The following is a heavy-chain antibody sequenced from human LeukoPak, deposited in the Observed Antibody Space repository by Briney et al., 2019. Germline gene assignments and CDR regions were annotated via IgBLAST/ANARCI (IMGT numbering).Heavy chain of an antibody. D-gene: IGHD3-22*01. CDR1: GGTFSRYA. CDR2: IIPIFGTA. Sequence: SVKVSCKASGGTFSRYAISWVRQAPGQGLEWMGGIIPIFGTAKYAQKFQGRDTLTTDESTSTAYMELSSLRSEDTAVYYCVFDSSGYLSRSLPPYFDSWGQGTLVTVSS. J-gene: IGHJ4*02. CDR3: VFDSSGYLSRSLPPYFDS. V-gene: IGHV1-69*05.